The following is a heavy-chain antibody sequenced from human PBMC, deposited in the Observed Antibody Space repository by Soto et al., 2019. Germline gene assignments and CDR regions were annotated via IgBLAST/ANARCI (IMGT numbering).Heavy chain of an antibody. J-gene: IGHJ5*02. CDR2: IYYSGST. CDR3: ARDVRGDIVVVPAAMDWFDP. Sequence: SETLSLTCTVSGGSISSGDYYWSWIHQPPGKGLEWIGYIYYSGSTYYNPSLKSRVTISVDTSKNQFSLKLSSVTAADTAVYYCARDVRGDIVVVPAAMDWFDPWGQGTLVTVSS. V-gene: IGHV4-30-4*01. D-gene: IGHD2-2*01. CDR1: GGSISSGDYY.